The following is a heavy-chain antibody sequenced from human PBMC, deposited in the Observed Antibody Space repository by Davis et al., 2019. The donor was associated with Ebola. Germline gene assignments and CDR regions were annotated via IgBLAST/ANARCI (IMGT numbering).Heavy chain of an antibody. Sequence: PGGSLRLSCTASGFTFGDYAMSWVRQAPGKGLEWVGFIRSKAYGGTTEYAASVKGRFTISRDDSKSIAYLQMNSLKTEDTAVYYCTTVWFGDPGYWGQGTLVTVSS. V-gene: IGHV3-49*04. CDR3: TTVWFGDPGY. D-gene: IGHD3-10*01. CDR1: GFTFGDYA. J-gene: IGHJ4*02. CDR2: IRSKAYGGTT.